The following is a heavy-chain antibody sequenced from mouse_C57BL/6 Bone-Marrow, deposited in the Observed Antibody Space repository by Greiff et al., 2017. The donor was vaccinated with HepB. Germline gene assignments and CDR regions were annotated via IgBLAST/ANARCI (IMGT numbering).Heavy chain of an antibody. J-gene: IGHJ3*01. CDR1: GYSITSGYD. Sequence: ESGPGMVKPSQSLSLTCTVTGYSITSGYDWHWIRHFPGNKLEWMGYISYSGSTNYNPSLKSRISITHDTSKNHFFLKLNSVTTEDTATYYCARRGGNYWFAYWGQGTLVTVSA. V-gene: IGHV3-1*01. CDR3: ARRGGNYWFAY. CDR2: ISYSGST. D-gene: IGHD2-1*01.